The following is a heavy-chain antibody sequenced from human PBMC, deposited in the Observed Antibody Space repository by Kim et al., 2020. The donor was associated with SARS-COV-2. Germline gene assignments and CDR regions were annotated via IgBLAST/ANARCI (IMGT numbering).Heavy chain of an antibody. V-gene: IGHV3-23*01. CDR2: ISGSGGST. CDR3: AKLDTARWNPFDY. CDR1: GFTFSSYA. Sequence: GGSLRLSCAASGFTFSSYAMSWVRQAPGKGLEWVSAISGSGGSTYYADSVKGRFTISRDNSKNTLYLQMNSLRAEDTAVYYYAKLDTARWNPFDYWGQGTLVTVSS. D-gene: IGHD5-18*01. J-gene: IGHJ4*02.